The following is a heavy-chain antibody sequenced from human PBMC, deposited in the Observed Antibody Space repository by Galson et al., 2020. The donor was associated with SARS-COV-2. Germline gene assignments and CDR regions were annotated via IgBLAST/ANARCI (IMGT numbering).Heavy chain of an antibody. CDR3: ARDIPQWLILGGGYFDY. CDR1: GASISSGVYY. CDR2: IYYSGST. Sequence: SETLSLTCTVSGASISSGVYYWGWIHQPPGKGLEWIGSIYYSGSTYYNPSLNSRVTISVDTSKNQFSLRLSSVTAADTAVYYCARDIPQWLILGGGYFDYWGQGTLVTVSS. D-gene: IGHD6-19*01. J-gene: IGHJ4*02. V-gene: IGHV4-39*07.